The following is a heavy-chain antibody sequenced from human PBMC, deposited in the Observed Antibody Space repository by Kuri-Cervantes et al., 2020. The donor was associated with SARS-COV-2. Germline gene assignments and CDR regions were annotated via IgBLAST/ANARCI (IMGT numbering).Heavy chain of an antibody. CDR3: ARVVLSRLTTVTNYYYYYYYMDV. J-gene: IGHJ6*03. CDR2: IYYSGST. Sequence: SCTVSGGSISSGDYYWSWIRQPPGKGLEWIGYIYYSGSTYYNPSLKSRVTISVDTSKNQFSLKLSSVTAADTAVYYCARVVLSRLTTVTNYYYYYYYMDVWGKGTTVTVSS. D-gene: IGHD4-17*01. V-gene: IGHV4-30-4*08. CDR1: GGSISSGDYY.